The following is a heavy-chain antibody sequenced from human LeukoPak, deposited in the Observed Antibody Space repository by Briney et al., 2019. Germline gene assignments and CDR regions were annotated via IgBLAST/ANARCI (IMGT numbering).Heavy chain of an antibody. CDR3: ARGGSYSSNAFDI. D-gene: IGHD1-26*01. V-gene: IGHV3-74*01. Sequence: PGGSLRLSCAASGLTFSSYWMHWVRQAPGKGLVWVSRINSDGSSTSYADSVKGRFTISRDNAKSTLYLQMNSLRVEDTAVYYCARGGSYSSNAFDIWGQGTMVTVSS. J-gene: IGHJ3*02. CDR2: INSDGSST. CDR1: GLTFSSYW.